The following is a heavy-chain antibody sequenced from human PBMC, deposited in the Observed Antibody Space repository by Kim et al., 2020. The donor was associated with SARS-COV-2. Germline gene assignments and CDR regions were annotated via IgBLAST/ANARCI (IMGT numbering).Heavy chain of an antibody. CDR3: ARLFRDSRIIYYYYYMDV. V-gene: IGHV4-39*01. CDR2: IYYSGST. J-gene: IGHJ6*03. CDR1: GGSISSSSYY. D-gene: IGHD2-15*01. Sequence: SETLSLTCTVSGGSISSSSYYWGWIRQPPGKGLEWIGSIYYSGSTYYNPSLKSRVTISVDTSKNQFSLKLSSVTAADTAVYYCARLFRDSRIIYYYYYMDVWGKGTTFTVSS.